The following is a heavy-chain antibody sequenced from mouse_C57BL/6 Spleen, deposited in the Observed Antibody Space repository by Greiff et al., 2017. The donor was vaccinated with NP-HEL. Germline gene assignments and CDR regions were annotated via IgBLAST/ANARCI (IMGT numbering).Heavy chain of an antibody. D-gene: IGHD3-2*02. CDR1: GYTFTSYW. V-gene: IGHV1-61*01. Sequence: QVQLQQSGAELVRPGSSVKLSCKASGYTFTSYWMDWVKQRPGQGLEWIGNIYPSDSETHYNQKFKDKATLTVDKSSSTAYMQLSSLTSEDSAVYYCATDSSGYVDYWGQGTTLTVSS. CDR2: IYPSDSET. J-gene: IGHJ2*01. CDR3: ATDSSGYVDY.